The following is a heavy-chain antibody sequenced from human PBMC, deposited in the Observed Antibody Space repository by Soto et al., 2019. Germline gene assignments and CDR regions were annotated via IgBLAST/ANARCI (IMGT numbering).Heavy chain of an antibody. CDR1: GGSISSYY. V-gene: IGHV4-59*06. CDR2: IYYSGST. CDR3: ARGGFRDERGVVTAIHDY. D-gene: IGHD2-21*02. J-gene: IGHJ4*02. Sequence: SETLSLTCTVSGGSISSYYWSWIRQHPGKGLEWIGYIYYSGSTYYNPSLKSRVTISVDTSKNQFSLKLSSVTAADTVVYYCARGGFRDERGVVTAIHDYWGQGTLVTVSS.